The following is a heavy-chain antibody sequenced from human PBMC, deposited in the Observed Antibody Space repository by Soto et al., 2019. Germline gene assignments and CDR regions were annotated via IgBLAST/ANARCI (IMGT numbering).Heavy chain of an antibody. J-gene: IGHJ4*02. D-gene: IGHD3-10*02. V-gene: IGHV3-48*04. Sequence: VSLRLPWAASGGTFRYHSVSWIRQTQEKGLEWISYITPRDVTMYADSVRGRFTISRDNAKNAVYLQMNSLRAEDTAVYYCTRDGGANMFDFDSWGQGTLVTVSS. CDR3: TRDGGANMFDFDS. CDR2: ITPRDVTM. CDR1: GGTFRYHS.